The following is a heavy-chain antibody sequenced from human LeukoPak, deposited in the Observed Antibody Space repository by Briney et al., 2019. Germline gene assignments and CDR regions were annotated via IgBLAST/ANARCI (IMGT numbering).Heavy chain of an antibody. CDR3: ARHLPRTTLVGY. J-gene: IGHJ4*02. CDR2: IYTSGST. CDR1: GGSISSYY. Sequence: SETLSHTCTVSGGSISSYYWSWIRQPPGEGLEWIGYIYTSGSTDYNPSLKSRVTISVDTSKNQFSLKLSSVTAADTAVYYCARHLPRTTLVGYWGQGTLVTVSS. D-gene: IGHD1-1*01. V-gene: IGHV4-4*09.